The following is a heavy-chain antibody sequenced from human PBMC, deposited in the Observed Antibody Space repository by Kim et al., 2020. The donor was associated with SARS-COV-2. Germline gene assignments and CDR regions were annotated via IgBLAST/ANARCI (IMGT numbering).Heavy chain of an antibody. D-gene: IGHD6-19*01. CDR3: ARERKQWLVLSPGRYFDY. V-gene: IGHV4-39*07. CDR1: GGSISSSSYY. CDR2: MYYSGST. Sequence: SETLSLTCTVSGGSISSSSYYWGWIRQPPGKGLEWIGSMYYSGSTYYNPSLKSRVTISVDTSKNQLSLKLSSVTAADTAMYYCARERKQWLVLSPGRYFDYWGQGTLVTVSS. J-gene: IGHJ4*02.